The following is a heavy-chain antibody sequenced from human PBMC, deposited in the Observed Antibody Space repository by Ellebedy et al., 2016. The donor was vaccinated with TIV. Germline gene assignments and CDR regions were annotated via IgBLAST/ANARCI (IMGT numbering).Heavy chain of an antibody. D-gene: IGHD5-18*01. Sequence: GESLKISCAASGFTFSNYWMTWVRQAPGKGLEWVANINQDGSEELYVDSVKGRFTISRDNSKNTLYLQMNSLRAEDTAVYYCARGTDTVMVSDFDYWGQGTLVTVSS. J-gene: IGHJ4*02. CDR3: ARGTDTVMVSDFDY. V-gene: IGHV3-7*04. CDR1: GFTFSNYW. CDR2: INQDGSEE.